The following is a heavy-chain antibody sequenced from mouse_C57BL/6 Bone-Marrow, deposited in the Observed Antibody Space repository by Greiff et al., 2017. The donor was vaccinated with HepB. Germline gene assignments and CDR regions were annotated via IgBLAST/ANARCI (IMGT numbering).Heavy chain of an antibody. D-gene: IGHD1-1*01. Sequence: VKLQESGAELVRPGASVTLSCKASGYTFTDYEMHWVKQTPVHGLEWIGAIDPETGGTAYNQKFKGKAILTADKSSSTAYMELRSLTSEDSAVYYCTRNYYGSSYVRYYFDYWGQGTTLTVSS. CDR3: TRNYYGSSYVRYYFDY. CDR1: GYTFTDYE. J-gene: IGHJ2*01. V-gene: IGHV1-15*01. CDR2: IDPETGGT.